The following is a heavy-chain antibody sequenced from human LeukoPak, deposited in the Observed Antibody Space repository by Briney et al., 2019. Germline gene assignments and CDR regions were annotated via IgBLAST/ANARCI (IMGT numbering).Heavy chain of an antibody. J-gene: IGHJ4*02. CDR3: ARVRQSGSPLDY. V-gene: IGHV3-11*05. D-gene: IGHD1-26*01. CDR2: ISKSGGDT. CDR1: GFTFSDYY. Sequence: GRSLRLSCAASGFTFSDYYMIWIRQAPGKGLEWVSYISKSGGDTNYADSVKGRFTISRDNAKNSLYLQMNSLRAEDTAVYYCARVRQSGSPLDYWGQGTLVTVSS.